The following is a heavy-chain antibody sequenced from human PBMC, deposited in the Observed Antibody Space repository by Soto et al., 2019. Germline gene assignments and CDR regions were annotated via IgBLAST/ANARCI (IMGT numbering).Heavy chain of an antibody. D-gene: IGHD3-9*01. CDR3: ARERYDILTGYYSKHYYYCYMDV. CDR2: ISAYNGNT. J-gene: IGHJ6*03. V-gene: IGHV1-18*01. Sequence: QVQLVQSGAEVKKPGASVKVSCKASGYTFTSYGISWVRQAPGQGLEWMGWISAYNGNTNYAQKLQGRVTMTTDTSTSTAYMELRSLRSDDTAVYYCARERYDILTGYYSKHYYYCYMDVWGKGTTVTVSS. CDR1: GYTFTSYG.